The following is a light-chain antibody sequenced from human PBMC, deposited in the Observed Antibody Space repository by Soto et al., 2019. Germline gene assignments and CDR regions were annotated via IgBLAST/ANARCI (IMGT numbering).Light chain of an antibody. J-gene: IGKJ4*01. CDR1: QGITNY. CDR3: QKYNSAPLT. Sequence: DIQMTQSPSSLSASVGDRVTITCRASQGITNYLAWYQQKPGRVPKLLIYAASTLQSGAPSRFSGSGSGTDFPLTISSLQPEDVATYYFQKYNSAPLTFGGGTKVEIK. CDR2: AAS. V-gene: IGKV1-27*01.